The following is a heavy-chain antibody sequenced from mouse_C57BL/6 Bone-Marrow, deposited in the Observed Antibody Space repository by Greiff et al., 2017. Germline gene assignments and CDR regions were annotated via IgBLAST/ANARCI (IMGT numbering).Heavy chain of an antibody. Sequence: EVHLVESGAGLVQPGASLKLSCESSEYEFPSHDMSWVRKTPEQRLELVAAINSDGGSTYYPATMQSRFTISRDTTSKTLYLQMSSLRSADTALDDCAIHNTGSDALDYWGQGTSVTVSA. CDR3: AIHNTGSDALDY. D-gene: IGHD4-1*01. CDR1: EYEFPSHD. V-gene: IGHV5-2*01. CDR2: INSDGGST. J-gene: IGHJ4*01.